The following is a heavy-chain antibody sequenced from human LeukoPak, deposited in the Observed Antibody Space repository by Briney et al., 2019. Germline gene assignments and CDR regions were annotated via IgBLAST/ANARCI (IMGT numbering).Heavy chain of an antibody. CDR2: IYPGDSDT. V-gene: IGHV5-51*01. J-gene: IGHJ4*02. D-gene: IGHD2-21*02. CDR1: GYKFTSYW. Sequence: GESLKISCKGSGYKFTSYWIGWVRQMPGKGLEWMGIIYPGDSDTRYSPSFQGQVTISADKSISTAYLQWSSLKASDTAMYYCARQSTRFCGGDCYIVDYWGQGTLVTVSS. CDR3: ARQSTRFCGGDCYIVDY.